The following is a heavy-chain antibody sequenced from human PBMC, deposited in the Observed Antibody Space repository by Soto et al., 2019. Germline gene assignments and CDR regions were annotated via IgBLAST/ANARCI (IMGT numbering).Heavy chain of an antibody. CDR2: IYWDDDK. D-gene: IGHD3-3*01. J-gene: IGHJ4*02. CDR3: AHRVLRTVFGLVTTTAIYFDF. Sequence: HITLNESGPTQVKPRQTLTLTCTFSGFSLTTSGVGVGWIRQSPGKAPEWLALIYWDDDKRYSPSLKSRLTITKDTSKNHVVLTMADLDPADTATYYCAHRVLRTVFGLVTTTAIYFDFWGQGTPVAVSS. CDR1: GFSLTTSGVG. V-gene: IGHV2-5*02.